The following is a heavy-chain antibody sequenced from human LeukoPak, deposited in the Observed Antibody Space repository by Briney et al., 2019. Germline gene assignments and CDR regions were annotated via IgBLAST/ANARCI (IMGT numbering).Heavy chain of an antibody. J-gene: IGHJ6*02. Sequence: PWASVTVSCKASGGTFSSYAISWVRQAPGQGLEWMGGIIPIFGTAYYAQKFQGRVMITADESTNTAYMELRSLRSDDTAVYYCARSLGIQLWTTDYYGMDVWGQGTTVTVSS. CDR2: IIPIFGTA. V-gene: IGHV1-69*13. CDR3: ARSLGIQLWTTDYYGMDV. D-gene: IGHD5-18*01. CDR1: GGTFSSYA.